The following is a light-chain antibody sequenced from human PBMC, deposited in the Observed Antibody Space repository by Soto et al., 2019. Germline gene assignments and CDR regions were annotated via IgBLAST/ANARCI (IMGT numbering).Light chain of an antibody. CDR1: QSVSNN. Sequence: EIVMTQSPATLSVSPGERATLSCRASQSVSNNLAWYQQKPGQAPRLLMYGISTRPTDIPARFSGSGSETEFTLTISSLQSEDFAIYYCQQHNSWPLTFGGGTKVEIK. J-gene: IGKJ4*01. V-gene: IGKV3-15*01. CDR3: QQHNSWPLT. CDR2: GIS.